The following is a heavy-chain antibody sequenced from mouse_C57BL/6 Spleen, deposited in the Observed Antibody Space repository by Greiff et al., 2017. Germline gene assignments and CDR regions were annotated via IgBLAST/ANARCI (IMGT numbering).Heavy chain of an antibody. J-gene: IGHJ4*01. V-gene: IGHV1-76*01. CDR1: GYTFTDYY. Sequence: QVQLQQSGAELVRPGASVKLSCKASGYTFTDYYINWVKQRPGQGLEWIARIYPGSGNTYYNEKFKGKATLTAEKSSSTAYMQLSSLTSEDSAVYFCARSPGIYGNYDAMDYWGQGTSVTVSS. CDR2: IYPGSGNT. D-gene: IGHD2-1*01. CDR3: ARSPGIYGNYDAMDY.